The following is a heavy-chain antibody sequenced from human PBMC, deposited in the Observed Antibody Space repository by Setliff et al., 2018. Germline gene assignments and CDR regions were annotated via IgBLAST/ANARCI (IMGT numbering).Heavy chain of an antibody. CDR3: ARLYYASRALYFDS. Sequence: SETLSLTCAVSGGSISSSSYCWGWIRQPPGKGLEWIGSIYYSGSTYYNPSLKSRVTMSVDKSKNQFSLNLRSVTAADTAIYYCARLYYASRALYFDSWGQGTLVTVSS. J-gene: IGHJ4*02. D-gene: IGHD3-16*01. V-gene: IGHV4-39*01. CDR1: GGSISSSSYC. CDR2: IYYSGST.